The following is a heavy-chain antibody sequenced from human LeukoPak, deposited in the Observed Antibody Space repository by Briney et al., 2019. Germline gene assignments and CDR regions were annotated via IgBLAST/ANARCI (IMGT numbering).Heavy chain of an antibody. J-gene: IGHJ4*02. CDR2: ISGSGGST. Sequence: GGSLRLSCAASGFAFSGYAMSWVRQAPGEGLEWVSAISGSGGSTYYADSVKGRFTISRDNSKNTLYLQMNSLRAEDTAVYYCAKNVLLWFGIDYWGQGTLVTVSS. D-gene: IGHD3-10*01. CDR1: GFAFSGYA. CDR3: AKNVLLWFGIDY. V-gene: IGHV3-23*01.